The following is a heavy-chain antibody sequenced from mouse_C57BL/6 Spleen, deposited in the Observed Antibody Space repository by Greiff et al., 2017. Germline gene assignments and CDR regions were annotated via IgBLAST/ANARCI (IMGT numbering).Heavy chain of an antibody. V-gene: IGHV2-2*01. J-gene: IGHJ4*01. CDR3: ARAGGNYDYAMDY. D-gene: IGHD2-1*01. CDR2: IWSGGST. CDR1: GFSLTSYG. Sequence: VQLQESGPGLVQPSQSLSITCTVSGFSLTSYGVHWVRQSPGKGLEWLGVIWSGGSTDYNAAFISRLGISKDNSKSQVVFKMNSLQADDTAIYYCARAGGNYDYAMDYWGQGTSVTVSS.